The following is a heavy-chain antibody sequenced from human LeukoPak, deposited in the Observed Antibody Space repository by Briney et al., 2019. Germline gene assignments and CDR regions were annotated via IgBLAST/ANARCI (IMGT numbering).Heavy chain of an antibody. Sequence: SETLSLTCAVYGGSFSGYYWSWIRQPPGKGLEWIGEINHSGSTNYNPSLKSRVTISVDTSKNQLSLKLSSVTAADTAVYYCARVVGSAVAALTYFDYWGQGTLVTVSS. V-gene: IGHV4-34*01. CDR2: INHSGST. J-gene: IGHJ4*02. CDR1: GGSFSGYY. D-gene: IGHD6-19*01. CDR3: ARVVGSAVAALTYFDY.